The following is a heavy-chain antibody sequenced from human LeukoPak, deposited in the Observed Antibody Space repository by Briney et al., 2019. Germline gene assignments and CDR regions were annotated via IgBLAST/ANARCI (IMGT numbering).Heavy chain of an antibody. CDR1: GGSFSGYY. J-gene: IGHJ4*02. D-gene: IGHD4-17*01. CDR2: IYYSGST. CDR3: ARDLRSRLFDY. Sequence: PSETLSLTCAVYGGSFSGYYWSWIRQPPGKGLEWIGYIYYSGSTNYNPSLKSRVTISVDTSKNQFSLKLSSVTAADTAVYYCARDLRSRLFDYWGQGTLVTVSS. V-gene: IGHV4-59*12.